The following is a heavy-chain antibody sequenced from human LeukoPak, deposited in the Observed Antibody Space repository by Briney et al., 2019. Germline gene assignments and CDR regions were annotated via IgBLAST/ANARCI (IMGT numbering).Heavy chain of an antibody. Sequence: GGSLRLSCAASGFTFSSYEMNWVRQAPGKGLEWVSYISSSGSTIYYADSVKGRFTVSRDNANNSLYLQMNSLRAEDTAIYYCARKTYYYDSSAAGWFDAWGQGTLVTVSS. J-gene: IGHJ5*02. CDR3: ARKTYYYDSSAAGWFDA. V-gene: IGHV3-48*03. CDR2: ISSSGSTI. D-gene: IGHD3-22*01. CDR1: GFTFSSYE.